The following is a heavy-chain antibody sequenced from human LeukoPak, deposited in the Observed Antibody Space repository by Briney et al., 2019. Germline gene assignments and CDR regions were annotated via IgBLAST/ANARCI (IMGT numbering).Heavy chain of an antibody. D-gene: IGHD6-13*01. CDR2: INHSGST. CDR1: GGSFSGYY. V-gene: IGHV4-34*01. Sequence: SETLSLTCAVYGGSFSGYYWSWIRQPPGKGLEWIGEINHSGSTNYNPSLKSRVTISVDTSKNQFSLKLSSVTAADTAVYYCASTGYSSSWYILGYYYGMDVWGQGTTVTVSS. J-gene: IGHJ6*02. CDR3: ASTGYSSSWYILGYYYGMDV.